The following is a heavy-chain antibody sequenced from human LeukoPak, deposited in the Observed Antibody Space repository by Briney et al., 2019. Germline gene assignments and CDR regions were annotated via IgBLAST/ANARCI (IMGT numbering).Heavy chain of an antibody. CDR3: ARGTNYDYVWGSYRYHYYYYMDA. CDR1: GGSFSGYY. J-gene: IGHJ6*03. V-gene: IGHV4-34*01. Sequence: SEPLSLTCAVYGGSFSGYYWSWIRQPPGKGLEWIGEINHSGSTNYNPPLKSRVTISVDTSKNQFSLKLSSVTAAHTAVYYCARGTNYDYVWGSYRYHYYYYMDAWGKGTTVTVSS. CDR2: INHSGST. D-gene: IGHD3-16*02.